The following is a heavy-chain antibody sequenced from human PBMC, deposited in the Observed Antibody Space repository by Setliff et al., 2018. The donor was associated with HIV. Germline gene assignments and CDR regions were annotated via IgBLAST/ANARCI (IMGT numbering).Heavy chain of an antibody. V-gene: IGHV3-7*03. Sequence: PGGSLRLSCAASGFTFSSYWMSWVRQAPGKGLEWVANIKQDGSEKYYVDSVKGRFTISRDNAKNSLYLQMNSLRVEDTAVYYCITDRLPGGGTYYTGFLGYWGLGTLVTVSS. D-gene: IGHD1-26*01. CDR3: ITDRLPGGGTYYTGFLGY. CDR2: IKQDGSEK. CDR1: GFTFSSYW. J-gene: IGHJ4*02.